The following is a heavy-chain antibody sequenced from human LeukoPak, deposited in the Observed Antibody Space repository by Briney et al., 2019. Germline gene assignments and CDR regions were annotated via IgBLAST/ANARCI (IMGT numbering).Heavy chain of an antibody. CDR1: GGSFSGYY. CDR3: ARGRKVRGVRYYYYMDV. J-gene: IGHJ6*03. Sequence: PSETLSLTCAVYGGSFSGYYWSWIRQPPGKGLEWIGEINHSGSTNYNPSLKSRVTISVDTSMNQFSLKLSSVTAADTAVYYCARGRKVRGVRYYYYMDVWGKGTTVTVSS. CDR2: INHSGST. V-gene: IGHV4-34*01. D-gene: IGHD3-10*01.